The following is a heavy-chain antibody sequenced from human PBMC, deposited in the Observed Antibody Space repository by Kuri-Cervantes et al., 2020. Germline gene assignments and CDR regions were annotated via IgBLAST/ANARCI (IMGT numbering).Heavy chain of an antibody. CDR2: IRSKANSYAT. CDR1: GFTFSGSA. V-gene: IGHV3-73*01. Sequence: ETLSLTCAASGFTFSGSAMHWVRQASGKGLEWVGRIRSKANSYATAYAASVKGRFTISRDDSKNTAYLQMNSLKTDDTAMYYCTRPGYTSGWPDYWGQGILVTVSS. J-gene: IGHJ4*02. D-gene: IGHD6-19*01. CDR3: TRPGYTSGWPDY.